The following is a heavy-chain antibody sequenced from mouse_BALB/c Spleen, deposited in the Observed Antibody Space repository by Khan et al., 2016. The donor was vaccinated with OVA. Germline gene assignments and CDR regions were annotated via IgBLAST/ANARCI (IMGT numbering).Heavy chain of an antibody. CDR3: VRDYGYAY. V-gene: IGHV9-3-1*01. CDR2: INTYTGEP. D-gene: IGHD1-2*01. Sequence: QIQLVQSGPELKKPGETVKISCKASGYTFTNYGMNWVKQAPGKGLKWMGWINTYTGEPTYADDFKGRFAFSLETSASTAYLQINNLKNEDTATYLCVRDYGYAYWGQGTLVTVSA. J-gene: IGHJ3*01. CDR1: GYTFTNYG.